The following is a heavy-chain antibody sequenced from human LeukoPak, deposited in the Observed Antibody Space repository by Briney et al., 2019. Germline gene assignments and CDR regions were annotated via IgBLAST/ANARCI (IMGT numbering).Heavy chain of an antibody. Sequence: GGSLRLSCAASGFTFSNAWMSWVRQAPGKGLEWVGRIKSKTDGGTTDYAATVKGRFTISRDDSKNTLYLQMNSLKTEDTAVYYCTTVVVVTAVHYYGMDVWGQGTTVTVSS. CDR3: TTVVVVTAVHYYGMDV. CDR2: IKSKTDGGTT. CDR1: GFTFSNAW. J-gene: IGHJ6*02. V-gene: IGHV3-15*01. D-gene: IGHD2-21*02.